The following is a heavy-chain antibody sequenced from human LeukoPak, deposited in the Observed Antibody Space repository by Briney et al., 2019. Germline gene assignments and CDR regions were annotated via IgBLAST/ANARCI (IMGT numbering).Heavy chain of an antibody. D-gene: IGHD3-10*01. J-gene: IGHJ4*02. Sequence: PGGSLRLSCAASGFTFSSYSMNWVRQAPGKGLEWVSSISSSSSYIYYADSVKGRFTISRDNAKNSLYLQMNSLRAEDTAVYYCARDYYGSGSYYKFGDYWGQGTLVTVSS. CDR3: ARDYYGSGSYYKFGDY. CDR1: GFTFSSYS. V-gene: IGHV3-21*01. CDR2: ISSSSSYI.